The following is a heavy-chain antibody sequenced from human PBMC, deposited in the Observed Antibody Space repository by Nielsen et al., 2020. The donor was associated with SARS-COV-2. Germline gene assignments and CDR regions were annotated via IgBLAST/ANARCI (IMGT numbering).Heavy chain of an antibody. CDR1: GGSISSYY. D-gene: IGHD3-22*01. V-gene: IGHV4-59*01. CDR2: IYYSGST. CDR3: ARVGSSGYFRHYFDY. J-gene: IGHJ4*02. Sequence: GSLRLSCTVSGGSISSYYWSWIRQPPGKGLEWIGYIYYSGSTNYNPSLKSRVTISVDTSKNQFSLKLSSVTAADTAVYYCARVGSSGYFRHYFDYWGQGTLVTVSS.